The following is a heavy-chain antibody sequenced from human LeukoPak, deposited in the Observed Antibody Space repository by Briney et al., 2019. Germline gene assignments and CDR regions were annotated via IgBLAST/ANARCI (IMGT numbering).Heavy chain of an antibody. CDR3: ARVWSSGYSKDY. CDR1: GFTFSSYS. CDR2: ISSSSSTI. D-gene: IGHD3-22*01. V-gene: IGHV3-48*04. J-gene: IGHJ4*02. Sequence: GGSLRLSCAASGFTFSSYSIDWVRQAPGKGLEWLSYISSSSSTIYYADSVKGRFTISRDNAKNSVYLQMNSLRAEDTAVYYCARVWSSGYSKDYWGQGTLVTVSS.